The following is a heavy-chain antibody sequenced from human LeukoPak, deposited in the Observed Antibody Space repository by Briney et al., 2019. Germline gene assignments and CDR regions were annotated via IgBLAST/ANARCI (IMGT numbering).Heavy chain of an antibody. D-gene: IGHD6-25*01. CDR3: ARDAARPGAIDI. CDR1: GFTFSSYW. V-gene: IGHV3-74*01. CDR2: IKNDGSNT. J-gene: IGHJ3*02. Sequence: GGSLRLSCVASGFTFSSYWVHWVRQAPGKGLVWVSGIKNDGSNTYYEDSLKGRFTISRDNAKSTLYLQVNSLRAEDTAVYYCARDAARPGAIDIWGQGTMVTVSS.